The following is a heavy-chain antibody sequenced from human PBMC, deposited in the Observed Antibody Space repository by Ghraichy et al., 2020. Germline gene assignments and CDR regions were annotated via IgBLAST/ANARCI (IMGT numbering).Heavy chain of an antibody. J-gene: IGHJ4*02. D-gene: IGHD2-21*02. CDR3: ARERGTYCGGDCSDYYFDY. CDR2: ITTSTAYT. CDR1: GFTFNDYY. Sequence: GGSLRLSCAASGFTFNDYYMSWIRQAPGKGLEWVSYITTSTAYTNYADSVKGRFTISRDNAKNSLYLQMDSLRAEDTAVYYCARERGTYCGGDCSDYYFDYWGQGTLVTVSS. V-gene: IGHV3-11*06.